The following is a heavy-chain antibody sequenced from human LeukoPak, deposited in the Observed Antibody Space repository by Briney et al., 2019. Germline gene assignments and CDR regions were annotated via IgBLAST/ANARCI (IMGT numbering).Heavy chain of an antibody. CDR2: VYYRGRT. D-gene: IGHD3-16*01. J-gene: IGHJ4*02. CDR3: AREGANLDS. CDR1: GGSISTYY. V-gene: IGHV4-59*12. Sequence: SETLSLTCTVSGGSISTYYWNWIRQPPGKGLEWIGYVYYRGRTNYSPSLKSRVTISVDTSKNQFSLKLSSVTAADTAVYYCAREGANLDSWGQGTLVTVSS.